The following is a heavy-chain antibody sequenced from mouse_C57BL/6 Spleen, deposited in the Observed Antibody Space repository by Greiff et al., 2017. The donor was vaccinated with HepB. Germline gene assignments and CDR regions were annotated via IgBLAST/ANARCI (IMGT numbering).Heavy chain of an antibody. D-gene: IGHD4-1*01. J-gene: IGHJ2*01. Sequence: EVQLVESEGGLVQPGSSMKLSCTASGFTFSDYYMAWVRQVPEKGLEWVANINYDGSSTYYLDSLKSRFIISRDNAKNILYLQMSSLKSEDTATYYCARVPANWDYFDYWGQGTTLTVSS. CDR2: INYDGSST. CDR1: GFTFSDYY. V-gene: IGHV5-16*01. CDR3: ARVPANWDYFDY.